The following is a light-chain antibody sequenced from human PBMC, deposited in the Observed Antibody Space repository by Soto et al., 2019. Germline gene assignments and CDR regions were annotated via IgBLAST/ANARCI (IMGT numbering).Light chain of an antibody. CDR2: SAS. J-gene: IGKJ1*01. CDR3: QKYNSALIT. V-gene: IGKV1-27*01. CDR1: QGISNY. Sequence: EIQMTQSPSSLSPSLGDRVTITCRASQGISNYLAWYQQKPGKVPKLLIYSASTLQSGVPSRFSGSGSGTDFTLTISSLQPEDVATYYCQKYNSALITFGQGTKVDIK.